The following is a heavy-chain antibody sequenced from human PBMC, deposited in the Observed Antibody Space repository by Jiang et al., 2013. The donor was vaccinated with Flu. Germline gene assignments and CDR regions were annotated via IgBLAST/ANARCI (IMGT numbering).Heavy chain of an antibody. Sequence: EVKKPGSSVKVSCKASGGTFSSYAISWVRQAPGQGLEWMGGIIPIFGTANYAQKFQGRVTITADESTSTAYMELSSLRSEDTAVYYCARAKNRDDFWGGEYYYYGMDVWGQGTTVTVSS. J-gene: IGHJ6*02. CDR1: GGTFSSYA. CDR2: IIPIFGTA. V-gene: IGHV1-69*01. CDR3: ARAKNRDDFWGGEYYYYGMDV. D-gene: IGHD3-3*01.